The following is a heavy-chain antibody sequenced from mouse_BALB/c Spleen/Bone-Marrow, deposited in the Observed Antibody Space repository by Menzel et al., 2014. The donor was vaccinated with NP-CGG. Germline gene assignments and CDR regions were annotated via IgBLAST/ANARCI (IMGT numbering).Heavy chain of an antibody. D-gene: IGHD1-2*01. CDR2: IDPSDRET. CDR3: ARRGYGYGFAY. V-gene: IGHV1-69*02. CDR1: GYTFTSYW. Sequence: VKLVESGAELVKPGAPVKLSCKASGYTFTSYWMNWVKQRPGRGLEWVGRIDPSDRETHYNQKFKDKATLTVDKSSSTAYIQLSSLTSEDSAVYYCARRGYGYGFAYWGQGTLVTVSA. J-gene: IGHJ3*01.